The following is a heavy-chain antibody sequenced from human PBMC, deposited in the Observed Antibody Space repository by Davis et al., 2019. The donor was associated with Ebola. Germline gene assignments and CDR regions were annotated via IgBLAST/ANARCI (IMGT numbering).Heavy chain of an antibody. CDR2: INPSGGTT. V-gene: IGHV1-46*02. CDR1: GYTFNIYY. J-gene: IGHJ4*02. Sequence: AASVKVSCKASGYTFNIYYMYWVRQAPGQGLEWMGIINPSGGTTSYAQKFQGRVTMTRDTSTSTVYTELISLRSEDTAVYYCASPGIAAGAPRYWGQETLVTVSS. CDR3: ASPGIAAGAPRY. D-gene: IGHD6-13*01.